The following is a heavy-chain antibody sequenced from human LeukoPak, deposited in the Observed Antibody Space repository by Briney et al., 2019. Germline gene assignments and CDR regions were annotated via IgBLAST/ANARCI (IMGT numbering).Heavy chain of an antibody. CDR2: ISGSGDST. CDR1: GFTFSSYD. D-gene: IGHD6-19*01. V-gene: IGHV3-23*01. Sequence: GGSLRLSCAASGFTFSSYDMSWVRQAPGKGLEWVSAISGSGDSTYYADSVKGRFTISRANSKNTLYLQMNSLRAEDTAVYYCAKRRWLVEAYWGRGTLVTVSS. J-gene: IGHJ4*02. CDR3: AKRRWLVEAY.